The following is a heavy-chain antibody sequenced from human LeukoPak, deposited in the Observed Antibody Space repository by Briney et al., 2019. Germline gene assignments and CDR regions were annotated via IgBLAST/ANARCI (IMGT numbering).Heavy chain of an antibody. V-gene: IGHV3-21*01. CDR1: GFTFSTYS. CDR2: ISGSGGST. J-gene: IGHJ4*02. Sequence: GGSLRLSCAASGFTFSTYSMNWVRQAPGKGLEWVSAISGSGGSTYYADSVKGRFTISRDNAKNSLYLQMNSLRAEDTAVYYCARAYYYDSSAYYWFDYWGQGTLVTVSS. D-gene: IGHD3-22*01. CDR3: ARAYYYDSSAYYWFDY.